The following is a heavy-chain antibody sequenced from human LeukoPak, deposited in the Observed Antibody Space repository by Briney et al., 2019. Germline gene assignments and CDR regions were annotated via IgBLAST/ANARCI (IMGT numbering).Heavy chain of an antibody. CDR3: AKGGYCTNGVCSARHDAFDI. V-gene: IGHV3-33*06. CDR2: IWYDGSNK. CDR1: GFAFSSYG. D-gene: IGHD2-8*01. J-gene: IGHJ3*02. Sequence: PGGSLRLSCAASGFAFSSYGMHWVRQAPGKGLEWVAVIWYDGSNKYYADSVKGRFTISRDNSKNTLYLQMNSLRAEDTAVYYCAKGGYCTNGVCSARHDAFDIWGQGTMVTVSS.